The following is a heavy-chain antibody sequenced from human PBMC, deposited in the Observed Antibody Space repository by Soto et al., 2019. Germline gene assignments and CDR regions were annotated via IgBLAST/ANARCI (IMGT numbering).Heavy chain of an antibody. CDR2: ISSSSATI. J-gene: IGHJ5*02. CDR3: AREVVTATWVLFDP. V-gene: IGHV3-48*01. Sequence: GGSLRLSCAASGFTFSYYSMNWVRQAPGKGLEWVSYISSSSATIYYADSVKGRFTISRDNAKNSLYLQMNSLRAEDTAVYYCAREVVTATWVLFDPWGPGALVTVSS. CDR1: GFTFSYYS. D-gene: IGHD2-15*01.